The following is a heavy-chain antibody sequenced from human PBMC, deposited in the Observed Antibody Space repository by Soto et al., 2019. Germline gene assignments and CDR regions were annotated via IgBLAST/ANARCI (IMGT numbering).Heavy chain of an antibody. CDR1: GGSISSYY. CDR2: IHYTGSS. CDR3: ARREYSNSWHFDY. Sequence: QVQLQESGPGLVKPSETLSLTCTVSGGSISSYYWSWIRQPPGKGLEWIGYIHYTGSSNYNPSLKRRVSIAVDTSKHQLSLKLSSVTAADTAVYYCARREYSNSWHFDYWGQGTLVTVSS. J-gene: IGHJ4*02. D-gene: IGHD6-13*01. V-gene: IGHV4-59*08.